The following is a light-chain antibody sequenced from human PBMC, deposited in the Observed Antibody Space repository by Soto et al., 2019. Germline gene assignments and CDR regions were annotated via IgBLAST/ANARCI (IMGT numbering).Light chain of an antibody. CDR3: SSFTTSSTVI. CDR1: TSDIGTYDF. V-gene: IGLV2-14*01. Sequence: QSALTQPASVSGSPGQSIAISCTGTTSDIGTYDFVSWYQQYPGKAPKLLIYEVASRPSGISTRFSGSKSGNTASLTISGLQAEDEADYHCSSFTTSSTVIFGGGTKVTVL. CDR2: EVA. J-gene: IGLJ2*01.